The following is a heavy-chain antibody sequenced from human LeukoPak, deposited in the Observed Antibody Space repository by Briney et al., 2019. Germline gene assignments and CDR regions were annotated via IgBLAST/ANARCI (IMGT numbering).Heavy chain of an antibody. CDR2: IYYSGST. V-gene: IGHV4-31*03. CDR1: GGSISSGGYC. Sequence: PSETLSLTCTVSGGSISSGGYCWSWIRQHPGKGLEWIGDIYYSGSTNYNPSLKSRVTISVDTSKNQFSLKLSSVTAADTAVYYCARGPSSYDFWSGYYTYYFDYWGQGTLVTVSS. D-gene: IGHD3-3*01. J-gene: IGHJ4*02. CDR3: ARGPSSYDFWSGYYTYYFDY.